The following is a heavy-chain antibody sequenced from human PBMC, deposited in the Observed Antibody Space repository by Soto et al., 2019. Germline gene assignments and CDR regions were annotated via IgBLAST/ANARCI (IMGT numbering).Heavy chain of an antibody. CDR2: VNDGGRP. V-gene: IGHV4-34*01. CDR1: GGSFSAYY. Sequence: LETLSLTCAVYGGSFSAYYWSWIRQPPGKGLEWIGEVNDGGRPNYSVSLKSRLTISLDTSKNQFSLKLSSVTAADTAVYYCARDRRVPTTTWFDPWGQGTLVTVSS. J-gene: IGHJ5*02. CDR3: ARDRRVPTTTWFDP. D-gene: IGHD1-1*01.